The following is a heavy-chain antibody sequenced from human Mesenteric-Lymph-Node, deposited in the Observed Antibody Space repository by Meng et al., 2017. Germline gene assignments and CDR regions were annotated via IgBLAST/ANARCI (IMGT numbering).Heavy chain of an antibody. Sequence: ASVKVSCKVSEYSLTESSMHWVRQAPGKGLEWMGGFDPEDGEIIYAQKFQGRVTMTEDTSTDTAYMELSSLRSEDTAVYYCATDLATVTAQKKDYWGQGTLVTVSS. V-gene: IGHV1-24*01. D-gene: IGHD4-17*01. J-gene: IGHJ4*02. CDR2: FDPEDGEI. CDR3: ATDLATVTAQKKDY. CDR1: EYSLTESS.